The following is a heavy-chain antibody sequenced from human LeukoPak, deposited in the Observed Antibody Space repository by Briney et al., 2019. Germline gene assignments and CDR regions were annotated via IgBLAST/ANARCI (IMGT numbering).Heavy chain of an antibody. D-gene: IGHD2-2*02. CDR1: GGSISSSSYY. V-gene: IGHV4-39*01. CDR3: ARIQLGYCSSTSCYNLPGVRFDP. J-gene: IGHJ5*02. CDR2: IYYSGST. Sequence: SGTLSLTCTVSGGSISSSSYYWGWIRQPPGKGLEWIGSIYYSGSTYYNPSLKSRVTISVDTSKNQFSLKLSSVTAADTAVYYCARIQLGYCSSTSCYNLPGVRFDPWGQGTLVTVSS.